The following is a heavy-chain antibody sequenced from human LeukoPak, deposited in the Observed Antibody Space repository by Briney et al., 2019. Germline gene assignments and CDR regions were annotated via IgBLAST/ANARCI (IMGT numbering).Heavy chain of an antibody. CDR3: ARPSSSGWYPFDY. J-gene: IGHJ4*02. CDR1: GGSISSYY. CDR2: IYYSGST. D-gene: IGHD6-19*01. V-gene: IGHV4-59*01. Sequence: SETLSLTCTVSGGSISSYYWSWIRQPPGKGLEWLGYIYYSGSTNYNPSLKSRVTISVDTSKNQFSLKLSSVTAADTAVYYCARPSSSGWYPFDYWGQGTLVTVSS.